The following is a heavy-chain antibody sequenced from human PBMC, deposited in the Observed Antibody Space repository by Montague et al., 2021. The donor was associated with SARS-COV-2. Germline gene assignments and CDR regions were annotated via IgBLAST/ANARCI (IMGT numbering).Heavy chain of an antibody. Sequence: LSLSLAASGFTFSSYEMNWVRQAPGKGLEWVSYISSTGSTIFYADSVKGRFTISRDNAKNSLYLQMNSLRAEDTAVYYCASRAPTRIVLMVYAIGGYFDYWGQGTLVTVSS. D-gene: IGHD2-8*01. J-gene: IGHJ4*02. V-gene: IGHV3-48*03. CDR1: GFTFSSYE. CDR3: ASRAPTRIVLMVYAIGGYFDY. CDR2: ISSTGSTI.